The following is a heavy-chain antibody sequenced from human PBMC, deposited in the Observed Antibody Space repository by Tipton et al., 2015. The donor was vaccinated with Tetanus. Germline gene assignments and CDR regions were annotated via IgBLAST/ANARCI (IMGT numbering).Heavy chain of an antibody. Sequence: TLSLTCAVYGGSFSGYYWSWIRQPPGKGLEWIGEINHSGSTNYNPSLKSRVTISVGTSKNQFSLKLSSVTAADTAVYYCARGGWELLPDNWFDPWGQGTLVTVSS. D-gene: IGHD1-26*01. J-gene: IGHJ5*02. CDR3: ARGGWELLPDNWFDP. CDR1: GGSFSGYY. V-gene: IGHV4-34*01. CDR2: INHSGST.